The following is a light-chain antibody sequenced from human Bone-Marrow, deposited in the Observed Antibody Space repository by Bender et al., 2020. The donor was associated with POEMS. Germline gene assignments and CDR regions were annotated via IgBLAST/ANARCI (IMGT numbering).Light chain of an antibody. V-gene: IGLV1-44*01. CDR1: SSNIGTNP. CDR3: SSYAVGITWE. CDR2: INN. Sequence: QSVLTQPPSASGTPGQRVTISCSGSSSNIGTNPVNWYQQLPGTAPKLLIYINNQRPSGISKRFSASKSGNTASLTISGLQVEDEADYYCSSYAVGITWEFGGGTKLTVL. J-gene: IGLJ3*02.